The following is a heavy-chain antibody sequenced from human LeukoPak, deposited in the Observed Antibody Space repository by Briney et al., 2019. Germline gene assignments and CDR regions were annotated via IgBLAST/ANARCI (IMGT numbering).Heavy chain of an antibody. CDR1: GGSISSYY. J-gene: IGHJ4*02. Sequence: PSETLSLTCTVSGGSISSYYWSWIRQPAGKGLEWIGRIYTSGSTNYNPSLKSRVTMSVDTSKNQFSLKLSSVTAADTAVYYCARDGGFGVVIAYYFDYWGQGTPVTVSS. CDR2: IYTSGST. V-gene: IGHV4-4*07. CDR3: ARDGGFGVVIAYYFDY. D-gene: IGHD3-3*01.